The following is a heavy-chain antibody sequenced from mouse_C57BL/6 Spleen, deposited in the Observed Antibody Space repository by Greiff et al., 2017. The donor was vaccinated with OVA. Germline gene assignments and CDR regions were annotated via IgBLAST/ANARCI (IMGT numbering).Heavy chain of an antibody. D-gene: IGHD2-10*02. Sequence: QVQLQQSGAELARPGASVKLSCKASGYTFTSYGISWVKQRTGQGLEWIGEIYPRSGNTYYNEKFKGKATLTADKSSSTAYMELRSLTSEDSAVYFCARGEGYCNERAMDYWGQGTSVTVSS. J-gene: IGHJ4*01. CDR3: ARGEGYCNERAMDY. V-gene: IGHV1-81*01. CDR1: GYTFTSYG. CDR2: IYPRSGNT.